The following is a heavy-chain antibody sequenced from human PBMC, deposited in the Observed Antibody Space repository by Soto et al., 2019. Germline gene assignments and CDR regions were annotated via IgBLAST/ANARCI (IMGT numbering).Heavy chain of an antibody. J-gene: IGHJ6*02. CDR3: ARGQSFHRSYYYGIDA. Sequence: QVQLVQSGAEVKKPGASVKVSCKSSGYPFTHYGITWVRQAPGQGPEWMGWISPFHGNTNYGQTLEGRVTLTTDTSTSTVYTELRTLRTYDTAVYYGARGQSFHRSYYYGIDAWGQGTTVTVSS. CDR2: ISPFHGNT. V-gene: IGHV1-18*01. CDR1: GYPFTHYG. D-gene: IGHD3-10*01.